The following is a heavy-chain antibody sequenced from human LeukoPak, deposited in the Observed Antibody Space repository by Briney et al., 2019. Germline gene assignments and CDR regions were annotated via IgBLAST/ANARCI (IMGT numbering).Heavy chain of an antibody. Sequence: GGSLRLSCAASGLTFSSHWMHWVRQAPGKGLVWVSRITNDGSSTTYADSVKGRFTISRDNSKNTLYLQMNSLRAEDTAVYYCAKSPVYSSSAYFDYWGQGTLVTVSS. CDR3: AKSPVYSSSAYFDY. D-gene: IGHD6-6*01. CDR2: ITNDGSST. V-gene: IGHV3-74*01. CDR1: GLTFSSHW. J-gene: IGHJ4*02.